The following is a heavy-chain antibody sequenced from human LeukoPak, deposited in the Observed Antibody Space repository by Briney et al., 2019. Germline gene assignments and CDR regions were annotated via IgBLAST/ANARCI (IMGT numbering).Heavy chain of an antibody. Sequence: GGSLRLSCAASGFTFSSYWMHWVRQAPGKGLVWVSRINSDGSSTSYADSVKGRFTISRDNAKNTLYLQMNSLRAEDTAVYYCARDAPGIAAAGTISNYWGQGTLVTVSS. CDR3: ARDAPGIAAAGTISNY. D-gene: IGHD6-13*01. J-gene: IGHJ4*02. V-gene: IGHV3-74*01. CDR1: GFTFSSYW. CDR2: INSDGSST.